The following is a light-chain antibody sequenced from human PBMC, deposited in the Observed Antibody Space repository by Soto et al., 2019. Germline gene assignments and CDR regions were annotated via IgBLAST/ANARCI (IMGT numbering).Light chain of an antibody. V-gene: IGKV1-5*01. CDR1: QSINNL. CDR2: DVS. Sequence: QMTLSPSTLSASVGDRVTITCRASQSINNLLAWYQQKPGKAPKFLIYDVSTLESGVPSRFSGSGSGTEFTLTISSLQPEDFATYYCPQYASYPLTSGGGTNV. CDR3: PQYASYPLT. J-gene: IGKJ4*01.